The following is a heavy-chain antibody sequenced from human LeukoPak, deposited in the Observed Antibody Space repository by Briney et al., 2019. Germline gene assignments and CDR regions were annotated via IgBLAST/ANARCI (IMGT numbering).Heavy chain of an antibody. CDR1: GFTFDDYG. CDR2: LNWNGAST. D-gene: IGHD3-9*01. J-gene: IGHJ4*02. Sequence: GGSLRLSCAASGFTFDDYGLSWVRQVPGKGLEWVSGLNWNGASTGYADSVKGRFTISRDNAKNSLYLQMNSLRAEDTAVYYCAKDTSKYYDILSHFDYWGQGTLVTVSS. V-gene: IGHV3-20*04. CDR3: AKDTSKYYDILSHFDY.